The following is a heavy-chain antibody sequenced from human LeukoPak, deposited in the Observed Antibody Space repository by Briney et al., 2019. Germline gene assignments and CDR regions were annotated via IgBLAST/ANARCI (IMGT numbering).Heavy chain of an antibody. CDR3: ARQRDPAAAGSYYLDY. V-gene: IGHV4-34*01. D-gene: IGHD6-13*01. CDR1: GGSFSGYY. J-gene: IGHJ4*02. Sequence: SETLSLTCAVYGGSFSGYYWSWIRQPPGKGLEWIGEINHSGSTNYNPSLKSRVTISVDTSKNQFSLKLSSVTAADTAVYYCARQRDPAAAGSYYLDYWGQGTLVTVSS. CDR2: INHSGST.